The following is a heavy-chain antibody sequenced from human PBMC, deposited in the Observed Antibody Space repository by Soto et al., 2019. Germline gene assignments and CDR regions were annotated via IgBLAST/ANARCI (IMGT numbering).Heavy chain of an antibody. J-gene: IGHJ4*02. CDR2: IWCDGSNK. Sequence: QVQLVESGGGVVQPGRSLRLSCAASGFTFSSYGMHWVRQAPGKGLEWVAVIWCDGSNKYYADSVKGRFTISRDNSKNTLYLQMNSLRAEDTAVYYCARSPDYIAVAANFDYWGQGTLVTVSS. D-gene: IGHD6-19*01. V-gene: IGHV3-33*01. CDR3: ARSPDYIAVAANFDY. CDR1: GFTFSSYG.